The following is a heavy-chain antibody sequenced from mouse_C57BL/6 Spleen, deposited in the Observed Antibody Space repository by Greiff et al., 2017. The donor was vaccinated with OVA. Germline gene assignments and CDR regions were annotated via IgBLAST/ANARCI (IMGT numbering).Heavy chain of an antibody. CDR1: GYTFTSYW. CDR3: AHYCGSSYLYAMDY. J-gene: IGHJ4*01. V-gene: IGHV1-64*01. Sequence: QVQLQQPGAELVKPGASVKLSCKASGYTFTSYWMHWVKQRPGQGLEWIGMIHPNSGSTNYNEKFKSKATLTVDKSSNTAYMQLSSLTSEDSAVYYCAHYCGSSYLYAMDYWGQGTSVTVSS. CDR2: IHPNSGST. D-gene: IGHD1-1*01.